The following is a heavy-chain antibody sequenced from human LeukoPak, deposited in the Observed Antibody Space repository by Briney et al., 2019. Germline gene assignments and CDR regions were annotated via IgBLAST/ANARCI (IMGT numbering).Heavy chain of an antibody. J-gene: IGHJ4*02. CDR2: ISYSGST. CDR3: AREPHHYYDSSGYYFDY. CDR1: GGSISNYY. D-gene: IGHD3-22*01. Sequence: SETLSLTCTVSGGSISNYYWSWIRQPPGKGLEWIGYISYSGSTNYNPSLRSRVTISVDTSKNQFSLKLSSVTAADTAVYYCAREPHHYYDSSGYYFDYWGQGTLVTVSS. V-gene: IGHV4-59*01.